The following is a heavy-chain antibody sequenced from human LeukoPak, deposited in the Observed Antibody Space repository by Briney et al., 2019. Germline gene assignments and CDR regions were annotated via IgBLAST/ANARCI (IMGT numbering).Heavy chain of an antibody. CDR1: GGSFSGYY. Sequence: SGTLSLTCAVYGGSFSGYYWSWIREPPGKGLECIGEINDSGSAKYNPSLKSRVTISVDTSKNQFSLKLTSVTAADTAVYYCAPLPTGRSPHYYDSSGPGDYWGPGTLVTVSS. J-gene: IGHJ4*02. CDR2: INDSGSA. CDR3: APLPTGRSPHYYDSSGPGDY. D-gene: IGHD3-22*01. V-gene: IGHV4-34*01.